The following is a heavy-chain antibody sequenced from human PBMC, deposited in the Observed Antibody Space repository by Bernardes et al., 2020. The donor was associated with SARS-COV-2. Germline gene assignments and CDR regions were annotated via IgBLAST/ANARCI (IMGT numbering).Heavy chain of an antibody. V-gene: IGHV3-74*01. D-gene: IGHD2-8*01. CDR2: INPDGTST. CDR1: GFTFSSSW. CDR3: ARDLGYCTNGVCSP. J-gene: IGHJ5*02. Sequence: GGSLRLSCAASGFTFSSSWMHWVRQAPGKGLVWVSRINPDGTSTSYADSVKGRFTISRDNAKNTLYLQMNSLRAEDTAVYYCARDLGYCTNGVCSPWGQGTRVTVCS.